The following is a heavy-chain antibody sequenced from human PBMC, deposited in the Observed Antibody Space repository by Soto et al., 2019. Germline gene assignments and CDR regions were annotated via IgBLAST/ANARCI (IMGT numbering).Heavy chain of an antibody. CDR3: ARQRGRIVVVPAATTWFDP. CDR2: IDSSDSYT. D-gene: IGHD2-2*01. J-gene: IGHJ5*02. V-gene: IGHV5-10-1*01. CDR1: GYSFTSYW. Sequence: SLKISCKGSGYSFTSYWISWVRQMPGKGLEWMGRIDSSDSYTNYSPSFQGHVTISADKSISTAYLQWSSLKASDTAMYYCARQRGRIVVVPAATTWFDPWGQGILVTVSS.